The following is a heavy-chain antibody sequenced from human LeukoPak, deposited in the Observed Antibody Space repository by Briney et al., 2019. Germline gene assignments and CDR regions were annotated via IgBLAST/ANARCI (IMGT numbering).Heavy chain of an antibody. Sequence: PSETLCLTCTVSGGSISSSSYYWGWIRQPPGKGLEWIGSIYYSGSTYYNPSLKSRVTISVDTSKNQFSLKLSSVTAADTAVYYCARGPNYGDYRFDYWGQGTLVTVSS. D-gene: IGHD4-17*01. CDR2: IYYSGST. V-gene: IGHV4-39*01. J-gene: IGHJ4*02. CDR3: ARGPNYGDYRFDY. CDR1: GGSISSSSYY.